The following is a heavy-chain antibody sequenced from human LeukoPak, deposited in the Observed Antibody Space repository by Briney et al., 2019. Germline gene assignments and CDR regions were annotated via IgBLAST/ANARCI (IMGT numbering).Heavy chain of an antibody. Sequence: ASVKVSCKASGYTFTSYDINWVRQATGQGLEWMGGIVPGFDTTDYAQRFQDRLIITADESTTTAYMELSSLRSEDTAMYYCARWDAHYHEGDNWFDPWGQGTLVTVSS. D-gene: IGHD3-22*01. CDR3: ARWDAHYHEGDNWFDP. J-gene: IGHJ5*02. CDR2: IVPGFDTT. CDR1: GYTFTSYD. V-gene: IGHV1-69*13.